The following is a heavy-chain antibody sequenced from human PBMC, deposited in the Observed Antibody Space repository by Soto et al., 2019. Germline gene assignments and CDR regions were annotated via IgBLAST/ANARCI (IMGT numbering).Heavy chain of an antibody. D-gene: IGHD3-3*01. Sequence: ASVKVSCKASGYTFIRHGITWVRQAPGHGLEWMGWISVKNGNTNYAQKLQGRVTMTTDTSTSTAYLELRSLRSDDTAVYYCARTEGFYDFWSGYLLSGMDVWGQGITVTVSS. CDR3: ARTEGFYDFWSGYLLSGMDV. CDR1: GYTFIRHG. V-gene: IGHV1-18*04. CDR2: ISVKNGNT. J-gene: IGHJ6*02.